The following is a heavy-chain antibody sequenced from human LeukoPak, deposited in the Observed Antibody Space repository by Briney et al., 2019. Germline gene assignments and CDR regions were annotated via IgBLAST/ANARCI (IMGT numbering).Heavy chain of an antibody. J-gene: IGHJ3*01. CDR1: GFTVSNNY. D-gene: IGHD1-7*01. CDR3: TTDNFAGTTPFPV. V-gene: IGHV3-23*01. Sequence: PGGSLRLSCAASGFTVSNNYMSWVRQAPGKGLEWVSAISGSGGSTYYADSVKGRFTISRDNSKNTLYLQMNSLRAEDTAVYYCTTDNFAGTTPFPVWGQGTMVTVSS. CDR2: ISGSGGST.